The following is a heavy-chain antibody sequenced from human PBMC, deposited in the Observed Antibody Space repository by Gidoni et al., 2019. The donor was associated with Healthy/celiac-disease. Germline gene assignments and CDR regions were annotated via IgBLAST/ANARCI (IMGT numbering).Heavy chain of an antibody. V-gene: IGHV4-34*01. CDR3: ARDGSSLYFDY. CDR1: GGSFSGYY. J-gene: IGHJ4*02. Sequence: VQLQQWGAGLLKPSETLSLTCAVYGGSFSGYYWSWIRQPPGKGLEWIGEINHSGSTNYNPSLKSRVTISVDTSKNQFSLKLSSVTAADTAVYYCARDGSSLYFDYWGQGTLVTVSS. D-gene: IGHD6-6*01. CDR2: INHSGST.